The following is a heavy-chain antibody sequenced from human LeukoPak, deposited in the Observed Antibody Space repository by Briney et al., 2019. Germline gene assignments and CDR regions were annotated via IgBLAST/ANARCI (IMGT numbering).Heavy chain of an antibody. CDR2: ISWNSGSI. Sequence: GRSLRLSCAASGFTFDDYAMHWVRQAPGKGLEWVSGISWNSGSIGYADSVKGRFTISRDNAKNSLYLQMISLRAEDTALYYCAKDMGRYYDSSGYYALDYWGQGTLVTVSS. D-gene: IGHD3-22*01. CDR1: GFTFDDYA. J-gene: IGHJ4*02. V-gene: IGHV3-9*01. CDR3: AKDMGRYYDSSGYYALDY.